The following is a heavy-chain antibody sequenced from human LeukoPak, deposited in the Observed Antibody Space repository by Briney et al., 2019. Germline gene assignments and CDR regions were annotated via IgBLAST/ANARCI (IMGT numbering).Heavy chain of an antibody. Sequence: GGSLRLSCAASGFTFSNYAMSWVRQAPGKGLEWVSDISGTGGSTYYADSVKGRFAISRDNSKNTLYLQMNSLRAEDTAVYYCARDRPYSSDYWGQGTLVTVSS. CDR3: ARDRPYSSDY. CDR2: ISGTGGST. V-gene: IGHV3-23*01. D-gene: IGHD6-13*01. CDR1: GFTFSNYA. J-gene: IGHJ4*02.